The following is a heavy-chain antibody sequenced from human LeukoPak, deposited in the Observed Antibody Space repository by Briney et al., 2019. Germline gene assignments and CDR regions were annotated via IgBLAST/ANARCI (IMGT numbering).Heavy chain of an antibody. J-gene: IGHJ4*02. CDR2: IYYSGST. V-gene: IGHV4-39*01. CDR3: ARLPRVGATGGIDY. Sequence: SETLSLTCTVSGGSISSSGYYWGWIRQPPGKGLEWIGSIYYSGSTYHNPSLKSRVTISVDTSKNEFSLKLSSVTAADTAVYYCARLPRVGATGGIDYWGQGTLVTVSS. D-gene: IGHD1-26*01. CDR1: GGSISSSGYY.